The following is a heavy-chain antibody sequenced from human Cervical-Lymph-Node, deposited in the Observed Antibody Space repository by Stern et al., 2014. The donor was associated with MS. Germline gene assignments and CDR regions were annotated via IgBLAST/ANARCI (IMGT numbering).Heavy chain of an antibody. CDR2: LNPNSDDP. CDR1: GYTFTAFF. D-gene: IGHD1-26*01. J-gene: IGHJ4*02. V-gene: IGHV1-2*06. Sequence: VQLVESGTQMQKPGASVKVSCKASGYTFTAFFIHWVRQVPGQGLEWMGRLNPNSDDPTYPQNFRDRVTLTSDTSIGTAYLELSRLTSADTAVYYCAREATRIVVGIDYWGQGTQVTVSS. CDR3: AREATRIVVGIDY.